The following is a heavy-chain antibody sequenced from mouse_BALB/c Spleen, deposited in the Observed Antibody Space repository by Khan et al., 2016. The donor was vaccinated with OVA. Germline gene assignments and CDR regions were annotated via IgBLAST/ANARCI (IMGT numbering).Heavy chain of an antibody. CDR3: ARGTFDY. CDR1: GYSFTTYY. J-gene: IGHJ3*01. D-gene: IGHD3-3*01. Sequence: VQLQQSGPELMKPGASVKISCKASGYSFTTYYMHWVKQSHGKSLEWIGYIDPFNGGNDYNQKFKGKATLTVDKSSSTAYMHLSSPTSEDSAVYYCARGTFDYWGQGTLVTVSA. V-gene: IGHV1-34*01. CDR2: IDPFNGGN.